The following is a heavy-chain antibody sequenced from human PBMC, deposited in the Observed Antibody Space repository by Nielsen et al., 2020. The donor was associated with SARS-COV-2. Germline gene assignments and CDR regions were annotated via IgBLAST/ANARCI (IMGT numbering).Heavy chain of an antibody. Sequence: GESLKISCKGSGYSFTSYWIGWVRQMPGKGLEWMGIIYPGDSDTRYSPSFQGQVTISADKSISTAYLQWSSLKASDTAMYYCARLTGDGYKYYYYGMDVWGQGTTVTVSS. CDR1: GYSFTSYW. CDR3: ARLTGDGYKYYYYGMDV. V-gene: IGHV5-51*01. J-gene: IGHJ6*02. CDR2: IYPGDSDT. D-gene: IGHD5-24*01.